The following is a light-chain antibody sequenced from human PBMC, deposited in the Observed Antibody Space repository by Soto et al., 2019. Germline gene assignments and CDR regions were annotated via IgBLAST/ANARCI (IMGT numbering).Light chain of an antibody. CDR3: HQHGSSPWT. Sequence: EIVLTQSPGTLSLSPGERATLSCRASQSVTNNSLAWYQQKTGQTPRLIVYLASSRAPGIPDRFSGSGSGTQVALTNRRVEPEDFAVYYCHQHGSSPWTVGQGTKVEIQ. CDR1: QSVTNNS. CDR2: LAS. J-gene: IGKJ1*01. V-gene: IGKV3-20*01.